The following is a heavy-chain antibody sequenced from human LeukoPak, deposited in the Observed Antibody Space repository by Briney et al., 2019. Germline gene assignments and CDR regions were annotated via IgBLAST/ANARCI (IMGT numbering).Heavy chain of an antibody. V-gene: IGHV3-7*01. Sequence: RGSLRLSCAASGFTFNTYWMSWVRQTPGKGLEWVANIKEDGSQKNYVDSVRGRFTISRDNAKNSLYLQMNSLRAEDTAVYYCARDGFSSAINFWGQGTLVTVSS. D-gene: IGHD2-21*02. CDR3: ARDGFSSAINF. CDR2: IKEDGSQK. CDR1: GFTFNTYW. J-gene: IGHJ4*02.